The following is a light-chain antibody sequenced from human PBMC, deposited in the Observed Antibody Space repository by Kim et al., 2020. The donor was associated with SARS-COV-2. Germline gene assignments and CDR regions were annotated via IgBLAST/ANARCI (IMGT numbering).Light chain of an antibody. CDR2: AVS. CDR3: SSYTTTNTLI. J-gene: IGLJ2*01. V-gene: IGLV2-18*02. CDR1: SIDVGPYDR. Sequence: QSALTQPPSVSGSPGQSVTISCTGTSIDVGPYDRVSWYQQSPGTAPKLLILAVSSRPSGVPDRFSGSKSGNTASLTISGLQAEDEADYYCSSYTTTNTLIFGGGTQLTVL.